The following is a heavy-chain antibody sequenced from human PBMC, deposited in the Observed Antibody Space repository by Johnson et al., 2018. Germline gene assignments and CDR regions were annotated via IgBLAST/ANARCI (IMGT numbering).Heavy chain of an antibody. V-gene: IGHV4-39*01. CDR1: GGPILTSSYY. CDR2: IFYNGNT. Sequence: QVQLQESGPGLVKPSETLSLICTVSGGPILTSSYYWGWIRQPPGKGLEWIANIFYNGNTYYNPSLRSRLIMSLDTSKNQFSLRLTSVTAADTAICYWASSGYYKYCHTGGQGTPVTVSS. CDR3: ASSGYYKYCHT. D-gene: IGHD3-3*01. J-gene: IGHJ1*01.